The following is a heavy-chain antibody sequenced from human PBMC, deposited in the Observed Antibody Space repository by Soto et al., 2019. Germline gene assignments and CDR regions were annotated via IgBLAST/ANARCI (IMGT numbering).Heavy chain of an antibody. D-gene: IGHD4-17*01. J-gene: IGHJ1*01. Sequence: EVQLVESGGGLVKPGGSLRLSCAASGFTFSNAWMSWVRQAPGKGLEWVGRIKSTTDGGTTDYAAPVKGRFTISRDDSNNTLYMQMNSLKTEDPAVYYCTPKLLWEREWGKHEDFQHWVRGTLVTVSS. CDR3: TPKLLWEREWGKHEDFQH. CDR2: IKSTTDGGTT. V-gene: IGHV3-15*01. CDR1: GFTFSNAW.